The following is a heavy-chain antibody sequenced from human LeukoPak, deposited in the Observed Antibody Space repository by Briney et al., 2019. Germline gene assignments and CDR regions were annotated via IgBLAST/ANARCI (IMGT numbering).Heavy chain of an antibody. CDR2: IKEDGRQT. V-gene: IGHV3-7*05. CDR1: GFTFGNYW. J-gene: IGHJ4*02. D-gene: IGHD1-26*01. Sequence: GGSLRLSCAASGFTFGNYWMGWVRQAPGKGLEWVANIKEDGRQTYYVDSVKGRFTVSRDNAKNSMFLQTSSLRAEDTAMYYCARHGSYNFDFWGQGTLVTVSS. CDR3: ARHGSYNFDF.